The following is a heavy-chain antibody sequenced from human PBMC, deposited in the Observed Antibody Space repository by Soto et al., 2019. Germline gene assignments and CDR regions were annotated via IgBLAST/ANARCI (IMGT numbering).Heavy chain of an antibody. CDR1: GGTFSSYA. V-gene: IGHV1-69*01. J-gene: IGHJ4*02. CDR3: ARGVQLWLLEGPQNY. CDR2: IIPIFGTA. Sequence: QVQLVQSGAEVKKPGSSVKVSCKASGGTFSSYAISWVRQAPGQGLEWMGGIIPIFGTANYAQKFQGRVTIAADESTSTAFMELSSLRSEDTAVYYCARGVQLWLLEGPQNYWGQGTLVTVSS. D-gene: IGHD5-18*01.